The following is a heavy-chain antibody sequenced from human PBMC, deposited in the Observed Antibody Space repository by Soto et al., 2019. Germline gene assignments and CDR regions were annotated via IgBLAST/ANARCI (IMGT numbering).Heavy chain of an antibody. CDR1: GGSIRRGGYY. J-gene: IGHJ6*02. CDR2: LYYSGST. Sequence: QVQLQESGPGLVKPSQTLSLTCPVSGGSIRRGGYYWSWLRQHPGQGLEWIGYLYYSGSTYYNPSLKSRVTISGDTSKNKCSLKLSSGTAADTAVDYCARGGRRAPGRDVWGQGTTVTVSS. V-gene: IGHV4-31*03. CDR3: ARGGRRAPGRDV.